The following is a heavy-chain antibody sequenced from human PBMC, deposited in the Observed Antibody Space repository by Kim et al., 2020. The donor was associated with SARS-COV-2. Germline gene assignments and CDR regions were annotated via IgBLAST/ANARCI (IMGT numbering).Heavy chain of an antibody. V-gene: IGHV3-23*01. CDR3: AKASFNYYDSSGNAPYYYYGMDV. J-gene: IGHJ6*02. CDR1: GFTFSSYA. CDR2: ISGSGGST. D-gene: IGHD3-22*01. Sequence: GGSLRLSCAASGFTFSSYAMSWVRQAPGKGLEWVSAISGSGGSTYYADSVKGRFTISRDNSKNTLYLQMNSLRAEDTAVYYCAKASFNYYDSSGNAPYYYYGMDVWGQGTTVTVSS.